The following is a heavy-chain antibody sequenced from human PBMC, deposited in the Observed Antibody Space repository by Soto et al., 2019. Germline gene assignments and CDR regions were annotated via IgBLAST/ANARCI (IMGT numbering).Heavy chain of an antibody. V-gene: IGHV5-10-1*01. D-gene: IGHD3-22*01. CDR3: ARQIYDSDTGPNFQYYFDS. Sequence: GESLKISCKGSGYSVAGYWITWVRQKPGKGLEWMGRIDPSDSQTYYSPSFRGHVTISATKSITTVFLQWSSLSASDTAMYYCARQIYDSDTGPNFQYYFDSWGQGPPVTVSS. CDR1: GYSVAGYW. J-gene: IGHJ4*02. CDR2: IDPSDSQT.